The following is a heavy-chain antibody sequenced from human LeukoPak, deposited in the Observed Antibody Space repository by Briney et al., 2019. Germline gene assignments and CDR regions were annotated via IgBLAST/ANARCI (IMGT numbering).Heavy chain of an antibody. CDR3: AKDRVPAAGSLNFYYMDV. V-gene: IGHV3-7*04. D-gene: IGHD6-13*01. CDR2: IKQDGTER. Sequence: GGSLRLSCAASGFTFTTYWMSWVRQAPGKGLEWVANIKQDGTERYYVDSVKGRFTISRDIGKSTLFLQMNGLRAEDTAVYYCAKDRVPAAGSLNFYYMDVWGKGTTVTVSS. J-gene: IGHJ6*03. CDR1: GFTFTTYW.